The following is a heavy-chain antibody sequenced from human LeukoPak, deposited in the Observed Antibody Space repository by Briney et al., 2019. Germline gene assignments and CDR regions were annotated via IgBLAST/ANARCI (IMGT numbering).Heavy chain of an antibody. J-gene: IGHJ4*02. CDR1: GFTFSSYA. CDR2: ISGSGGST. D-gene: IGHD3-3*01. CDR3: AKPTRPYYDFWSGYYGDPRY. V-gene: IGHV3-23*01. Sequence: GGPLRLSCAASGFTFSSYAMSWVRQAPGKGLEWVSAISGSGGSTYYADSVKGRFTISRDNSKNTLYLQMNSLRAEDTAVYHCAKPTRPYYDFWSGYYGDPRYWGQGTLVTVSS.